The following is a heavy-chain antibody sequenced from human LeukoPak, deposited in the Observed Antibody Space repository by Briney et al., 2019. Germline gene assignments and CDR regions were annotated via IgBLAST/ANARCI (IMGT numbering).Heavy chain of an antibody. D-gene: IGHD2-2*01. Sequence: PGGSLRHSCAASGFTFSSYAMSWVRQAPGKGLEWVSSISSSSSYIYYADSVKGRFTISRDNAKNSLYLQMNSLRAEDTAVYYCATIRYCSSTSCRSLDYWGQGTLVTVSS. J-gene: IGHJ4*02. CDR1: GFTFSSYA. V-gene: IGHV3-21*01. CDR3: ATIRYCSSTSCRSLDY. CDR2: ISSSSSYI.